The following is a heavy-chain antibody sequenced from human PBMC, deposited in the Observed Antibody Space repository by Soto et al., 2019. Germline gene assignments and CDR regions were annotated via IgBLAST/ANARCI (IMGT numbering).Heavy chain of an antibody. Sequence: QSGGSLRLSCAASGFAFNNYWMSWVRQAPGKGPEWVASIKYDGSEKYYVDSVEGRFTVSRDNAKNSLSMHLNSLRADDTAVYYCVRDVGPITIFGEALSGYFDSRGQGTLVTVSS. D-gene: IGHD3-3*01. J-gene: IGHJ4*02. CDR2: IKYDGSEK. V-gene: IGHV3-7*03. CDR1: GFAFNNYW. CDR3: VRDVGPITIFGEALSGYFDS.